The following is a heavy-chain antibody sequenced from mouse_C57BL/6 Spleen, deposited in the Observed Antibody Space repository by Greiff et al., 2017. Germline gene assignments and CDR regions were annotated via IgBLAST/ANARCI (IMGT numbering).Heavy chain of an antibody. D-gene: IGHD2-14*01. CDR2: INPYNGGT. CDR1: GYTFTDYY. Sequence: VQLQQSGPVLVKPGASVKMSCKASGYTFTDYYMNWVKQSHGKSLEWIGVINPYNGGTSYNQKFKGKATLTVDKSSSTAYMELNSLTSEDSAVYYCARGTMGNYYFDYWGQGTTLTVSS. V-gene: IGHV1-19*01. CDR3: ARGTMGNYYFDY. J-gene: IGHJ2*01.